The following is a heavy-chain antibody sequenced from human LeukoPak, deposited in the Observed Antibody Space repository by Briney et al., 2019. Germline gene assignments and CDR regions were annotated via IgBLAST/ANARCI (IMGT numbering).Heavy chain of an antibody. CDR2: INPSGGST. Sequence: ASVKVSCKASGYTFTSYYMHWVRQAPGQGLEWMGIINPSGGSTSYAQKFQGRVTITRDTSTSTVYMELSSLRSEDTPVYYCARHIVVVVAATSYYFDYWGQGTLVTVSS. D-gene: IGHD2-15*01. CDR1: GYTFTSYY. V-gene: IGHV1-46*01. J-gene: IGHJ4*02. CDR3: ARHIVVVVAATSYYFDY.